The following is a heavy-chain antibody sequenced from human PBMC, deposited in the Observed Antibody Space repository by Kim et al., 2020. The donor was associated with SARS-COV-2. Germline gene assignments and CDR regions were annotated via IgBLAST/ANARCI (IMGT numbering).Heavy chain of an antibody. CDR1: GFTFSDYY. CDR2: ISSSGSTI. V-gene: IGHV3-11*01. CDR3: ARGGYYDFWSGYYPGGGMDV. D-gene: IGHD3-3*01. J-gene: IGHJ6*02. Sequence: GGSLRLSCAASGFTFSDYYMSWIRQAPGKGLEWVSYISSSGSTIYYADSVKGRFTIPRDNAKNSLYLQMNSLRAEDTAVYYCARGGYYDFWSGYYPGGGMDVWGQGTTVTVSS.